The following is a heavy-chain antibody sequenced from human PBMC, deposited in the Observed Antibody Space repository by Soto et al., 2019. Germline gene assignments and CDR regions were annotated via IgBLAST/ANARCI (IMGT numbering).Heavy chain of an antibody. Sequence: GGSLRLSCAASGFTFSSYGMHWVRQAPGKGLEWVAVISYDGSNKYYADSVKGRFTISRDNSKNTLYLQMNSLRAEDTAVYYCAKDRSGYDPYYFDYWGQGTLVTVSS. J-gene: IGHJ4*02. CDR1: GFTFSSYG. CDR3: AKDRSGYDPYYFDY. V-gene: IGHV3-30*18. D-gene: IGHD5-12*01. CDR2: ISYDGSNK.